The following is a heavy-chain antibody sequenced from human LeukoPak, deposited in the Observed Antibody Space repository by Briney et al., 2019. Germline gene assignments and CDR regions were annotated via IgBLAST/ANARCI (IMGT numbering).Heavy chain of an antibody. J-gene: IGHJ4*02. D-gene: IGHD6-13*01. CDR2: IIPIFGTA. Sequence: GASVKVSCKASGGTFSSYAISWVRQAPGQGLEWMGGIIPIFGTANYAQKFQGRATITADKSTSTAYMELSSLRSEDTAVYYCARERAAAGTFGYWGQGTLVTVSS. V-gene: IGHV1-69*06. CDR3: ARERAAAGTFGY. CDR1: GGTFSSYA.